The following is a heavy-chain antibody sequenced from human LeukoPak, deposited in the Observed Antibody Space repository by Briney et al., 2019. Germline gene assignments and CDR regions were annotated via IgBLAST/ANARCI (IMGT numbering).Heavy chain of an antibody. CDR2: ISAYNGNT. D-gene: IGHD1-1*01. V-gene: IGHV1-18*01. J-gene: IGHJ6*03. CDR1: GGTFSSYA. CDR3: ARDQALERAYYYMDV. Sequence: ASVKVSCKASGGTFSSYAISWVRQAPGQGLEWMGWISAYNGNTNYAQKLQGRVTMTTDTSTSTAYMELRSLRSDDTAVYYCARDQALERAYYYMDVWGKGTTVTVSS.